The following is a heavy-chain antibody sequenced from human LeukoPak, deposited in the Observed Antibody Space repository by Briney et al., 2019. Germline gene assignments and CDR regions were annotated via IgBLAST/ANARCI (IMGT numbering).Heavy chain of an antibody. Sequence: GASVKVSCKASGYTFTNYVIYWVRQAPGQRLEWMGWINAGNGNTKYSQKFQGRVTVIRDTSASTAYRELSSLRSEDTAVYYCARTFSSGYYYFEFWGQGTLVTVSS. CDR2: INAGNGNT. CDR3: ARTFSSGYYYFEF. CDR1: GYTFTNYV. D-gene: IGHD6-19*01. V-gene: IGHV1-3*01. J-gene: IGHJ4*02.